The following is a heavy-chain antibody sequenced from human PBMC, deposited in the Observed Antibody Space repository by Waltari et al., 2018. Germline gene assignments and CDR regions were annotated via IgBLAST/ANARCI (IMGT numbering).Heavy chain of an antibody. CDR2: IYGGGTTT. D-gene: IGHD6-19*01. CDR3: ARDRSGYGGGSSAY. V-gene: IGHV3-23*03. Sequence: EVPLLESGGGLEQPGGSLSLPCVASGFTFSSSPLSWVRQVPGKGLEWVAVIYGGGTTTYYGDSVKGRFVISRENPKNTLFLQMNSLRVEDTAIYYCARDRSGYGGGSSAYWGQGTLVTVSS. J-gene: IGHJ4*02. CDR1: GFTFSSSP.